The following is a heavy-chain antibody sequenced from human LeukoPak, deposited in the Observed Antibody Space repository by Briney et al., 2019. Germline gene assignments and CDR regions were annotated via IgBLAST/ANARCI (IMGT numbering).Heavy chain of an antibody. Sequence: ASVKVSCKASGYTFTSYDINWVRQATGQGLEWMGWMNPNSGNTGYAQKFQGRVTITRNTSISTAYMELSSLRSEDTAVYYCARSCRVPAGGGHYYYMDVWGKGTTVTVSS. CDR2: MNPNSGNT. D-gene: IGHD2-2*01. J-gene: IGHJ6*03. V-gene: IGHV1-8*03. CDR3: ARSCRVPAGGGHYYYMDV. CDR1: GYTFTSYD.